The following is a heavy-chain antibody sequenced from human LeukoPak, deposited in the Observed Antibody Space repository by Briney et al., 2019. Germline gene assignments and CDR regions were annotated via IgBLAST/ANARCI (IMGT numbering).Heavy chain of an antibody. D-gene: IGHD3-10*01. V-gene: IGHV3-11*01. CDR2: ISSSGSTI. CDR1: GFTFSDYY. CDR3: AKDKAGRFGETYYYYGMDV. Sequence: GSLRLSCAASGFTFSDYYMSWIRQAPGKGLEWVSYISSSGSTIYYADSVKGRFTISRDNAKNSLYLQMNSLRAEDTAVYYCAKDKAGRFGETYYYYGMDVWGQGTTVTVSS. J-gene: IGHJ6*02.